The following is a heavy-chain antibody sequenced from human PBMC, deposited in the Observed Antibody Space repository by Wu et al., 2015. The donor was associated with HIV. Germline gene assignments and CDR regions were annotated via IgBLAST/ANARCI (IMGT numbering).Heavy chain of an antibody. V-gene: IGHV1-69*12. J-gene: IGHJ6*03. CDR1: GGTFSSYA. D-gene: IGHD2-2*01. CDR2: IIPIFGTA. CDR3: ARAVVVPAAPTAYYYYYYYMDV. Sequence: QVQLVQSGAEVKKPGSSVKVSCKASGGTFSSYAISWVRQAPGQGLEWMGGIIPIFGTANYAQKFQGRVTITADESTSTAYMELSSLRSEDTAVYYCARAVVVPAAPTAYYYYYYYMDVWGKGTTVTVSS.